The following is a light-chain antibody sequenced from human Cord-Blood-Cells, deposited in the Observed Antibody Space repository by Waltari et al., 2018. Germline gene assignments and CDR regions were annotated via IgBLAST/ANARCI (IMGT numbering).Light chain of an antibody. Sequence: EIVLTQSPGTLSLSPGERATLSCRASQSVSSSYLAWYQQKPGQAPRPLIYGASSRATGIPDRFSGGGSGTDFTLTISRLEPEDFAVYYCQQYGSSPRTFGQGTKVEIK. CDR1: QSVSSSY. J-gene: IGKJ1*01. CDR2: GAS. CDR3: QQYGSSPRT. V-gene: IGKV3-20*01.